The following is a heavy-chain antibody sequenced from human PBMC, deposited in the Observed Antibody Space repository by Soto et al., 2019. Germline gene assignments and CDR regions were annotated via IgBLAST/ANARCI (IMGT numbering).Heavy chain of an antibody. CDR3: ARGGSLNWYFDL. CDR2: INSDGSST. Sequence: EVQLVESGGGLVQPGGSLRLSCAASGFTFSSYWMHWVRQAPGKGLVWVSRINSDGSSTSYADSVKGRFTISIDNAKNTLYLQMNSLRAEDTAVYYCARGGSLNWYFDLWGRGTLVTVSS. CDR1: GFTFSSYW. V-gene: IGHV3-74*01. D-gene: IGHD1-26*01. J-gene: IGHJ2*01.